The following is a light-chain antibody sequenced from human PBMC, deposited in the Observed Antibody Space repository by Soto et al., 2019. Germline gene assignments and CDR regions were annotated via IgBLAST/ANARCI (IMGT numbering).Light chain of an antibody. CDR3: QTWGTGIRV. J-gene: IGLJ1*01. CDR1: SGHSSYA. CDR2: INSDGSH. V-gene: IGLV4-69*01. Sequence: QLVLTQSPSASASLGASVKFICTLSSGHSSYAIAWHQQQPEKGPRYLMKINSDGSHSKGDGIPDRFSGSSSGAERYLTISSLQSEDEADYYCQTWGTGIRVFGTGTKVTVL.